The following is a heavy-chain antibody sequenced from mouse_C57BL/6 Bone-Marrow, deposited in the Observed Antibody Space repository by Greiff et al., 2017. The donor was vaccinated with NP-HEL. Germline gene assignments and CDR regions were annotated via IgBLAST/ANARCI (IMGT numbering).Heavy chain of an antibody. J-gene: IGHJ2*01. D-gene: IGHD1-1*01. CDR1: GYTFTDYY. Sequence: VQLQQSGAELVRPGASVKLSCKASGYTFTDYYINWVKQRPGQGLEWIARIYPGSGNTYYNEKFKGKATLTAEKSSSTAYMQLSSLTSEDSAVYFCASYYYGSDYWGQGTTLTVSS. V-gene: IGHV1-76*01. CDR3: ASYYYGSDY. CDR2: IYPGSGNT.